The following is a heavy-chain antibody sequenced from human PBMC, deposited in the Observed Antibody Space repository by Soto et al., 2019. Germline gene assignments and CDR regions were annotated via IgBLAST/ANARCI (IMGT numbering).Heavy chain of an antibody. V-gene: IGHV3-7*01. D-gene: IGHD2-15*01. CDR1: GFTFSSHW. Sequence: PGGSLRLSCAASGFTFSSHWINWVRQAPGKGLEWVANIKQDGSEKYYVDSVKGRFTVSRDNAKNSLYLEMNSLTDEDTAVYHCWVAERDFDYWGQGPLVTVS. CDR2: IKQDGSEK. CDR3: WVAERDFDY. J-gene: IGHJ4*02.